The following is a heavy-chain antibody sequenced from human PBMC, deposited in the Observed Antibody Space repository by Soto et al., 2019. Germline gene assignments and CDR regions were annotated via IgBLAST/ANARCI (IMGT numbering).Heavy chain of an antibody. CDR3: ARGSSSTYYDFWSGVNWFDP. CDR2: ISASNGNT. CDR1: GYTFTSYG. V-gene: IGHV1-18*01. J-gene: IGHJ5*02. Sequence: GASVKVSCKASGYTFTSYGISWVRQAPGQGLEWMGWISASNGNTNYAQKLQGRVTMTTDTSTSTAYMELRSLRSDDTAVYYCARGSSSTYYDFWSGVNWFDPWGQGTLVTVSS. D-gene: IGHD3-3*01.